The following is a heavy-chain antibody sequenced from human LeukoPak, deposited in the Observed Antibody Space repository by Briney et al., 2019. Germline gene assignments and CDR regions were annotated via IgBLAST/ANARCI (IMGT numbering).Heavy chain of an antibody. J-gene: IGHJ6*02. CDR3: ARDTLDYYDSSGYGRGYYYYGMDV. Sequence: SETLSLTCAVYGGSFSGYYWSWIRQPPGKGLEWIGEINHSGSTNYNPSLKSRVTISVDTSKNQFSLKLSSVTAADTAVYYCARDTLDYYDSSGYGRGYYYYGMDVWGQGTTVTVSS. V-gene: IGHV4-34*01. D-gene: IGHD3-22*01. CDR1: GGSFSGYY. CDR2: INHSGST.